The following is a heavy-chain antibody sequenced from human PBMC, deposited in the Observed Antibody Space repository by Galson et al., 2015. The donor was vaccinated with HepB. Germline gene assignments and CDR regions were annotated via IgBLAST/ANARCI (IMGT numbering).Heavy chain of an antibody. CDR2: IYYSGST. D-gene: IGHD3-16*02. V-gene: IGHV4-59*01. CDR3: ARDPGSGADYDYVWGSYRYNRAFDI. Sequence: SETLSLTCTVSGGSISSYYWSWIRQPPGKGLEWIGYIYYSGSTNYNPSLKSRVTISVDASKNQFSLKLSSVTAADTAVYYCARDPGSGADYDYVWGSYRYNRAFDIWGQGTMVTVSS. J-gene: IGHJ3*02. CDR1: GGSISSYY.